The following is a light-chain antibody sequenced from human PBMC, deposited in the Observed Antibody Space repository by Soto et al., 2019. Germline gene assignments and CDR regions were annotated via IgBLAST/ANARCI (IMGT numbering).Light chain of an antibody. Sequence: IVMTQSPSTLSLAAGERAPLSCRASQSVSSSYLAWYQQKPGQAPRLLIYGASSRATGIPDRFSGSGSGTDFTLTISRLEPEDFAVYYCQQYGSSRTFGQGTKVDIK. CDR1: QSVSSSY. J-gene: IGKJ1*01. V-gene: IGKV3-20*01. CDR2: GAS. CDR3: QQYGSSRT.